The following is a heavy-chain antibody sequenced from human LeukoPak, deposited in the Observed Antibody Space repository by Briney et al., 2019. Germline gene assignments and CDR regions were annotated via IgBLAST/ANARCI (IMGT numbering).Heavy chain of an antibody. CDR2: ISSNGGST. Sequence: GGSLRLSCAASGFTFSSYAMHWVRQAPGKGLEYVSAISSNGGSTYYANSVKGRFTISRDNSKNTLYLQMGSLRAEDMAVYYCARDQGSSGYPIRDDAFDIWGQGTMVTVSS. CDR1: GFTFSSYA. J-gene: IGHJ3*02. V-gene: IGHV3-64*01. D-gene: IGHD3-22*01. CDR3: ARDQGSSGYPIRDDAFDI.